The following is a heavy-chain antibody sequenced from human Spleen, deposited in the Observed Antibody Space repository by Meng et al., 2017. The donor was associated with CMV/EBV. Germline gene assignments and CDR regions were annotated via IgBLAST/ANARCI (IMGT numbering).Heavy chain of an antibody. J-gene: IGHJ6*02. D-gene: IGHD3-3*01. V-gene: IGHV4-39*06. CDR3: ARIFPSDYYKYDMDV. CDR1: GASISSNTYF. Sequence: GSLRLSCTVSGASISSNTYFWDWIRQPPGKGLEWIGSISYGGSTYYNSSLKSRVTISVDTSKSQLTLKLSSVSAADTAVYYCARIFPSDYYKYDMDVWGQGTTVTVSS. CDR2: ISYGGST.